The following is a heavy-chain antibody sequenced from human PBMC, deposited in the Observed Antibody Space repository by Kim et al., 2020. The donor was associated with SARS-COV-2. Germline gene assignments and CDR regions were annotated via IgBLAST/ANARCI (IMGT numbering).Heavy chain of an antibody. V-gene: IGHV1-2*02. D-gene: IGHD3-22*01. CDR3: ASFSGYYYRIT. CDR2: T. Sequence: TNYAKKFQGRVTMTRDTSISTAYMELSRLRSDDTAVYYCASFSGYYYRITWGQGTMVTVSS. J-gene: IGHJ3*01.